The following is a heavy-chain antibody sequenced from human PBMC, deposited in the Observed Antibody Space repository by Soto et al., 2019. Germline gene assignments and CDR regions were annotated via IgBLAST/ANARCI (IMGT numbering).Heavy chain of an antibody. Sequence: ASVKVSRKVSGYTLTELSMHWVRQAPGKGLEWMGGFDPEDGETIYAQKFQGRVTMTEDTSTDTAYMELSSLRSEDTAVYYCANGGYCSGGSCYTNWFDPWGQGTLVTVSS. CDR2: FDPEDGET. D-gene: IGHD2-15*01. V-gene: IGHV1-24*01. CDR3: ANGGYCSGGSCYTNWFDP. CDR1: GYTLTELS. J-gene: IGHJ5*02.